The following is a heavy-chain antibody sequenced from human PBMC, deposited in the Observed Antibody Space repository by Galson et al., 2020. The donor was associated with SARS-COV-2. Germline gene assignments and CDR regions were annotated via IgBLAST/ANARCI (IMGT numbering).Heavy chain of an antibody. V-gene: IGHV4-39*01. J-gene: IGHJ4*02. CDR3: ARHGRGELLFPFDY. D-gene: IGHD1-26*01. CDR2: TYDSGST. Sequence: PSLTCTVSGGSISSSIYFWGWIRQPPGKGLQWIGTTYDSGSTYYDPSLKSRLTISVDTSKNQFSLKLSSVTAADTAVYYCARHGRGELLFPFDYWGQGILVTVSS. CDR1: GGSISSSIYF.